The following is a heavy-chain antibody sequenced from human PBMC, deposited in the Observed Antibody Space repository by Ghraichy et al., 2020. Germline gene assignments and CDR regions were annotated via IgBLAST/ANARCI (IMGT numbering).Heavy chain of an antibody. V-gene: IGHV3-7*01. Sequence: GGSLRLSCAASGFTFSSYWMSWVRQAPGKGLEWVANINQDGSEKYYVDSVKGRFTISRDNAKNSLYLQMNSLRAEDTAVYYCARDPYGDYKYGGTDYWGQGTLVSVSS. CDR1: GFTFSSYW. CDR3: ARDPYGDYKYGGTDY. CDR2: INQDGSEK. J-gene: IGHJ4*02. D-gene: IGHD4-17*01.